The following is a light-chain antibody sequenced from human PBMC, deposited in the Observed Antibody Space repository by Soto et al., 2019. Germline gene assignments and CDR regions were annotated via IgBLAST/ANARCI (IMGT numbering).Light chain of an antibody. CDR2: DAS. CDR3: QQYATSPWT. Sequence: EIVLTQSPGTVSLSPGERATLSCRASQSVRSSYLAWYQQKPGQAPRLLIYDASTRATDIPDRFSGSGSGTDFTLTISRLEPEDFAVYYCQQYATSPWTFGQGNEVDIK. V-gene: IGKV3-20*01. CDR1: QSVRSSY. J-gene: IGKJ1*01.